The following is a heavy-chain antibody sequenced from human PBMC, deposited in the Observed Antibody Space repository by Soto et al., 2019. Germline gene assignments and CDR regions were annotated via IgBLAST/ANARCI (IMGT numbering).Heavy chain of an antibody. Sequence: QVQLVESGGGLVKPGGSLRLSCAASGFTFSDFYMSWIRQAPGKGLEWISYISSGSTNIFYADSVKGRFTVSRDNAKNSVYLQMGSLRAEDTAVSYCARDRNAAGSDYWGQGTLVTVSS. CDR2: ISSGSTNI. CDR1: GFTFSDFY. CDR3: ARDRNAAGSDY. V-gene: IGHV3-11*01. D-gene: IGHD1-1*01. J-gene: IGHJ4*02.